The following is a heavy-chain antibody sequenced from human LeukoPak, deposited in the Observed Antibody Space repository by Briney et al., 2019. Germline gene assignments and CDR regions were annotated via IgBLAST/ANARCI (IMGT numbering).Heavy chain of an antibody. J-gene: IGHJ4*02. CDR1: GFAFSSYA. Sequence: GGSLRLSCAASGFAFSSYAMSWVRQAPGKGLEWVSAISGSGGDTWYADSVSGRFTISRDNSKNTLYMQVNSLRAEDTAVYYCAKDYYDISGSRYDFWGQGTLVTVSS. CDR2: ISGSGGDT. CDR3: AKDYYDISGSRYDF. V-gene: IGHV3-23*01. D-gene: IGHD3-22*01.